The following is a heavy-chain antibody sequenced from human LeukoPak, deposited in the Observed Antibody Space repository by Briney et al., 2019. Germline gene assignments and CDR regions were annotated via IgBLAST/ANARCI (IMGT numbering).Heavy chain of an antibody. J-gene: IGHJ4*02. CDR1: GFTFSSYS. CDR3: ARDRSGYFDY. Sequence: GGSLRLSCAASGFTFSSYSMNWVRQAPGKGLEWVSYISSSSSTIYYADSVKGRFTISRDNAKNSLYLQMNSLRAKDTAVYYCARDRSGYFDYWGQGTLVTVSS. D-gene: IGHD3-10*01. CDR2: ISSSSSTI. V-gene: IGHV3-48*04.